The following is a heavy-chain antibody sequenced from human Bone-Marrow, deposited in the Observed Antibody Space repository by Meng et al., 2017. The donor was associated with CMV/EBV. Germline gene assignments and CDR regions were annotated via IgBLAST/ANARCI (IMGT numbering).Heavy chain of an antibody. D-gene: IGHD2-15*01. V-gene: IGHV4-39*07. J-gene: IGHJ6*02. CDR1: GGSISSSNYY. Sequence: SETLSLTCTVSGGSISSSNYYWGWIRQPPGKGLEWIGSIYYRGSTYYNPSLKSRVTISVDTSKNQFSLKLSSVTAADTAVYYCARSVVVVAAAPYYYYGMDVWGQGTTVTVSS. CDR3: ARSVVVVAAAPYYYYGMDV. CDR2: IYYRGST.